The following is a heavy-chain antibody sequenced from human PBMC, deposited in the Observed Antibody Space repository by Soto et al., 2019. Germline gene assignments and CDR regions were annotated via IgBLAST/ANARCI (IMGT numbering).Heavy chain of an antibody. D-gene: IGHD7-27*01. CDR2: MSYSRST. Sequence: PSETLSLTCFVSGGSISSNNYYWGWIRQPPGKGLEWIGSMSYSRSTYYNPSLKNRVTISVDTSKNQFSLKLTSVTAADTAVYYCASHLRHTNWGGGYFDYWGQGSLVTVSS. CDR1: GGSISSNNYY. V-gene: IGHV4-39*01. J-gene: IGHJ4*02. CDR3: ASHLRHTNWGGGYFDY.